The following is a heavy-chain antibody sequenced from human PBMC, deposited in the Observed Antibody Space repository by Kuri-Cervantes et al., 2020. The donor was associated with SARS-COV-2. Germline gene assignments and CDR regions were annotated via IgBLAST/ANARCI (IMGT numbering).Heavy chain of an antibody. CDR2: IDTSGST. CDR3: ARTKGTIFGVVNWFDP. CDR1: GGSISSSY. V-gene: IGHV4-4*07. D-gene: IGHD3-3*01. J-gene: IGHJ5*02. Sequence: SETLSLTCTVSGGSISSSYWNWIRQPAGKGLEWIGHIDTSGSTNYNPSFKSRVTMSIDTSKNQFSLNLSSVTAADTAVYYCARTKGTIFGVVNWFDPWGQGTLVTVSS.